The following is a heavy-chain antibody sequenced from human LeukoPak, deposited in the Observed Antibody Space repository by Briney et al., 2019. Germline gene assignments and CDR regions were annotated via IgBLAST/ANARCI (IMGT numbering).Heavy chain of an antibody. J-gene: IGHJ6*02. D-gene: IGHD6-13*01. CDR1: GYTLTELS. Sequence: ASVKVSCKVSGYTLTELSMHWVRQAPGKGLEWMGGFDPEDGETIYAQKFQGRVTMTEDTSTDTAYMELSSLRSEDTAVYYCATLAAASISYYYGMDVWGQGTTVTVSS. CDR2: FDPEDGET. CDR3: ATLAAASISYYYGMDV. V-gene: IGHV1-24*01.